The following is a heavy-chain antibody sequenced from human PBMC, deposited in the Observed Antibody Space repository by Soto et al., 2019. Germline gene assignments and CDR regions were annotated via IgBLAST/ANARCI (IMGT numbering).Heavy chain of an antibody. CDR1: GFTFSDYG. CDR2: ISYDGSET. CDR3: ARSLRGRSYYVPGD. D-gene: IGHD1-26*01. Sequence: QVQLLESGGGVVPPGRSLRLTCVASGFTFSDYGMHWVRQAPGKGLEWVAVISYDGSETYYPDSLKDRFTISRANSVNTLYLEIYSLTTADMAVHFCARSLRGRSYYVPGDWGQGTLVTVSS. V-gene: IGHV3-30*03. J-gene: IGHJ4*02.